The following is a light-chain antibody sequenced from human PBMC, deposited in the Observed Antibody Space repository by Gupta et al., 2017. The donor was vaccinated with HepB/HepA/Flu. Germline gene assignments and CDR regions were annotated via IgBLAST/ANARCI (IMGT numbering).Light chain of an antibody. V-gene: IGKV3-11*01. CDR3: QQRNNWLT. CDR2: DAT. CDR1: QSVSNY. J-gene: IGKJ4*01. Sequence: EIVLTQSPATLSLSPGERATLSCRASQSVSNYLAWYQQKPGQAPRLLIYDATDRAPGIPARFSGSGSGTDFTLTISSLETEDCAVYYCQQRNNWLTFGGGTKVEMK.